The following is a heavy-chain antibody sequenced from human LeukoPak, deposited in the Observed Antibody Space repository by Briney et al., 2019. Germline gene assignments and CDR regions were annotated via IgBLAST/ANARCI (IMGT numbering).Heavy chain of an antibody. Sequence: PGGSLRLSCAASGFTFSSYSMNWVRQAPGKGLEWVSYISSGSGTIYYADSVKGRFTISRDNAENSLYLQMNSLRAEDTAVYYCARGLDYWGQGTLVTVSS. CDR1: GFTFSSYS. V-gene: IGHV3-48*01. CDR2: ISSGSGTI. CDR3: ARGLDY. J-gene: IGHJ4*02.